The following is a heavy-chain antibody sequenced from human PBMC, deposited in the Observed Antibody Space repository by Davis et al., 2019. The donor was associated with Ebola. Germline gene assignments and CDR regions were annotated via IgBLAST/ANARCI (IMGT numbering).Heavy chain of an antibody. J-gene: IGHJ6*02. Sequence: ASVKVSCKASGYTFTGYYMHWVRQAPGQGLEWMGWINPNSGGTNYAQKFQGWVTMTRDTSISTAYMELSRLRSDDTAVYYCARGIGGLYYYYGMDVWCQGTTVTVSS. CDR1: GYTFTGYY. V-gene: IGHV1-2*04. CDR3: ARGIGGLYYYYGMDV. CDR2: INPNSGGT. D-gene: IGHD2-15*01.